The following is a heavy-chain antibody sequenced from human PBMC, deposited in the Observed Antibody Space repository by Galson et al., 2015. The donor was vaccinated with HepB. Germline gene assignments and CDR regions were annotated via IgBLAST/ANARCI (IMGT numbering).Heavy chain of an antibody. V-gene: IGHV4-4*02. CDR2: VSHSGPS. J-gene: IGHJ5*02. CDR1: GASISTRNW. D-gene: IGHD2-15*01. CDR3: ARLGDCSGEDDCHSTS. Sequence: ETLSLTCTVSGASISTRNWWTWVRQSPGKGLEWLGEVSHSGPSHYHPSVGSRVTISVGTSENRFSLELKYVSGADTAIFYCARLGDCSGEDDCHSTSWGQGTLVTVSS.